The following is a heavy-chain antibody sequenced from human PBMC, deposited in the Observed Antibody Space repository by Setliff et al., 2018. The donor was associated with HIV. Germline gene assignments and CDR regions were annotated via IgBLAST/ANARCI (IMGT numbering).Heavy chain of an antibody. J-gene: IGHJ4*02. D-gene: IGHD2-15*01. CDR1: GYSFTSYW. CDR2: IYPGDSDT. Sequence: GESLKISCKGFGYSFTSYWIGWVRQMPGNGLEWMGIIYPGDSDTRYSPSFQGQVTISADKSFSTADLQWSSLKASDTAMYYCARGGVVGGTPFGPNAPPYFDYWGQGTLVTVSS. V-gene: IGHV5-51*01. CDR3: ARGGVVGGTPFGPNAPPYFDY.